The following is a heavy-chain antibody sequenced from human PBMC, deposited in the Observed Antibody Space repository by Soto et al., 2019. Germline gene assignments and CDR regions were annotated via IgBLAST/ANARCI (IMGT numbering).Heavy chain of an antibody. CDR2: IYSGGST. D-gene: IGHD1-26*01. CDR1: GFSVSTYY. CDR3: GRGSGSLYYFDF. Sequence: GGSLRLSCAASGFSVSTYYMTWVRQAPGKGLEWVSVIYSGGSTYYADSVKGRFTISRDNSKNTLHLQMNSLRAEDTAVYYCGRGSGSLYYFDFWGRGTLVTVSS. J-gene: IGHJ4*02. V-gene: IGHV3-53*01.